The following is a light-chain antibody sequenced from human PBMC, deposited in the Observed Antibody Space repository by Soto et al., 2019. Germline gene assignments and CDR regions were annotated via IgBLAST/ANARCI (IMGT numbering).Light chain of an antibody. CDR1: QSVSSSY. J-gene: IGKJ1*01. V-gene: IGKV3-20*01. Sequence: ETVLTQSPGTLSLSPGERATLSCRASQSVSSSYLAWYQQKPGQAPRLLIYDASSRATGIPDRFSGSGSGIDSTLTISRLEPEDFAVYYCQQYVRSPPSWTSGQGTKVEIK. CDR2: DAS. CDR3: QQYVRSPPSWT.